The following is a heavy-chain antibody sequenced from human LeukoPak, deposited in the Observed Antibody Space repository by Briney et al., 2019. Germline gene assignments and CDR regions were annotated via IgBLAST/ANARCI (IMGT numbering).Heavy chain of an antibody. D-gene: IGHD6-6*01. V-gene: IGHV3-48*03. Sequence: GGSLRLSCAASGFTFSSYEMNWVRQAPGKGLEWISYISSSGSTKNYADSVKGRFTISRDNAKNSLYLQMNSLTAEKTAVYYCAREYRSSSGNVFDYWGQGTLVAVSS. CDR3: AREYRSSSGNVFDY. CDR2: ISSSGSTK. CDR1: GFTFSSYE. J-gene: IGHJ4*02.